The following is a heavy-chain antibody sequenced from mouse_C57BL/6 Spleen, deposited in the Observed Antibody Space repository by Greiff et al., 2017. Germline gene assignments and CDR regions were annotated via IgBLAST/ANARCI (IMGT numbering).Heavy chain of an antibody. V-gene: IGHV1-72*01. CDR3: ARGKFITTVVGAMDY. J-gene: IGHJ4*01. CDR2: IDPNSGGT. D-gene: IGHD1-1*01. CDR1: GYTFTGYW. Sequence: QVQLQQSGAELMKPGASVKLSCKATGYTFTGYWIEWVKQRPGHGLEWIGRIDPNSGGTKYNEKFKSKATLTVDKPSSTAYMQLSSLTSEDSAVYYCARGKFITTVVGAMDYWGQGTSVTVSS.